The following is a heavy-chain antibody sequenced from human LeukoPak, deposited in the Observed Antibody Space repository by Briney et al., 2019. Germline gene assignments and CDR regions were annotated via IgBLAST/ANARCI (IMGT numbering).Heavy chain of an antibody. J-gene: IGHJ4*02. CDR1: GGSISSSSYY. V-gene: IGHV4-39*01. CDR2: IYYSGST. D-gene: IGHD3-22*01. CDR3: ARRGPYYYDSSGYW. Sequence: SETLSLTCTVPGGSISSSSYYWGWIRQPPGKGLEWIGSIYYSGSTYYNPSPKSRVTISVDTSKNQFSLKLSSVTAADTAVYYCARRGPYYYDSSGYWWGQGTLVTVSS.